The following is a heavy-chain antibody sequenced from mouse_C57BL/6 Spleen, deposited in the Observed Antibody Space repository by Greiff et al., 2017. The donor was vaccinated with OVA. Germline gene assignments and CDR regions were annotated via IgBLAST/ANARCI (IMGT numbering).Heavy chain of an antibody. CDR2: INPSSGYT. Sequence: QVQLKQSGAELARPGASVKMSCKASGYTFTSYTMHWVKQRPGQGLEWIGYINPSSGYTKYNQKFKDKATLTADKSSSTAYMQLSSLTSEDSAVYYCARDGYDDGYYYAMDDWGQGTSVTVSS. V-gene: IGHV1-4*01. CDR3: ARDGYDDGYYYAMDD. D-gene: IGHD2-2*01. CDR1: GYTFTSYT. J-gene: IGHJ4*01.